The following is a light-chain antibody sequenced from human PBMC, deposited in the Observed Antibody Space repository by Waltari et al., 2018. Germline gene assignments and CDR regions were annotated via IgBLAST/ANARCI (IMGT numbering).Light chain of an antibody. CDR2: DNN. CDR1: SPNIGKHY. J-gene: IGLJ2*01. CDR3: GTWDSSLSAVV. V-gene: IGLV1-51*01. Sequence: QSVLTQPPSVSAAPGQRVTITCPGSSPNIGKHYLTWHQQLPGTAPKLLIYDNNKRPSGIPDRFSGSKSGTSATLGITGLQTGDEADYYCGTWDSSLSAVVFGGGTKLTVL.